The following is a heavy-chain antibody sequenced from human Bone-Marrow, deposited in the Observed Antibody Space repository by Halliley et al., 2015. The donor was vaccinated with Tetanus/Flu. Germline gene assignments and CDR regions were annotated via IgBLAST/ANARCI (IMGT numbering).Heavy chain of an antibody. Sequence: QVQLVQSGAEMKKPGASVKVSCKASGYSFTSYNIAWVRQAPGQGLEWMGWVDPQNGNRIYSQKFRGRVTMTTDTSTSTAYMDLWSLRSDDTAVYYCARVEYGSGSYEYYFDYWGRGTLVTVSS. CDR2: VDPQNGNR. V-gene: IGHV1-18*04. D-gene: IGHD3-10*01. CDR1: GYSFTSYN. CDR3: ARVEYGSGSYEYYFDY. J-gene: IGHJ4*02.